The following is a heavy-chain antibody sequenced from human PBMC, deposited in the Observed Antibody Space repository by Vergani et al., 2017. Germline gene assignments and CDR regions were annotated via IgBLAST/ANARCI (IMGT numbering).Heavy chain of an antibody. CDR3: ARDQSVVGATYYYYXMDV. J-gene: IGHJ6*03. D-gene: IGHD1-26*01. CDR2: INAGNGNT. V-gene: IGHV1-3*01. CDR1: GYTFTSYA. Sequence: QVQLVQSGAEVKKPGASVKVSCKASGYTFTSYAMHWVRQAPGQRLEWMGWINAGNGNTKYSQKFQGRVTITRDTSASTAYMELSSLRSEDTAVYYCARDQSVVGATYYYYXMDVWGKGTTVTVSS.